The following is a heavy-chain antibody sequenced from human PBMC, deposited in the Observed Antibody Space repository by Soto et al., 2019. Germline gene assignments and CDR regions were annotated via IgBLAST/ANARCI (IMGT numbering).Heavy chain of an antibody. J-gene: IGHJ5*02. V-gene: IGHV3-23*01. CDR2: ITANGGGT. Sequence: EVQLLESGGALVQPGGSLRLSCVASGFTFNSFAMSWVRQAPLKGLEWVTSITANGGGTHYADSVKGRFTISRDNSKNTLYLQMHSLRAEDTAVYFCARDDSGFYQFPNWFDPWGQGTLVTVSS. D-gene: IGHD3-22*01. CDR1: GFTFNSFA. CDR3: ARDDSGFYQFPNWFDP.